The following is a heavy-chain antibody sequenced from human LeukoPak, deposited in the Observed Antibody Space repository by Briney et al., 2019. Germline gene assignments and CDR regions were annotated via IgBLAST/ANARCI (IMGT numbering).Heavy chain of an antibody. J-gene: IGHJ4*02. CDR2: IIPIFGTA. CDR3: ASLAWWELLRGYFDY. D-gene: IGHD1-26*01. Sequence: SVKVSCKASGGTFSSYAISWVRQAPGQGLEWMGGIIPIFGTANYAQKFQGRVTITADKSTSTAYMELSSLRSEDTAVYYCASLAWWELLRGYFDYWGQGTLVTVSS. V-gene: IGHV1-69*06. CDR1: GGTFSSYA.